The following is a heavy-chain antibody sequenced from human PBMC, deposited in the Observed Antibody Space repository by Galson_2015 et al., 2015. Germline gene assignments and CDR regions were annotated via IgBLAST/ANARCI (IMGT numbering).Heavy chain of an antibody. J-gene: IGHJ4*02. CDR2: ISTSGSTI. Sequence: LRLSCAASGFTFSSYEMNWVRQAPGKGPEWVSYISTSGSTIYYADSVKGRFTISRDNAKNSLYLQMNSLRAEDTAVYYCARRSSTVSLDYWGQGTLVTVSS. V-gene: IGHV3-48*03. CDR1: GFTFSSYE. D-gene: IGHD4-17*01. CDR3: ARRSSTVSLDY.